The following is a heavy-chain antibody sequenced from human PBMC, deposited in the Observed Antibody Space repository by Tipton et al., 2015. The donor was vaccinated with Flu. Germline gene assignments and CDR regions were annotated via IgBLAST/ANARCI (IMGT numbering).Heavy chain of an antibody. J-gene: IGHJ4*02. Sequence: SLRLSCAASGFAFSGYGMHWVRQAPGKGLERVAFIRHDESDKYYSDSVKGRFTISRDNSKDALYLLISSLRAEDTAVYYCAKDGWDTSGWYPFDYWGQGTLVTVSS. CDR1: GFAFSGYG. V-gene: IGHV3-30*02. CDR2: IRHDESDK. D-gene: IGHD6-19*01. CDR3: AKDGWDTSGWYPFDY.